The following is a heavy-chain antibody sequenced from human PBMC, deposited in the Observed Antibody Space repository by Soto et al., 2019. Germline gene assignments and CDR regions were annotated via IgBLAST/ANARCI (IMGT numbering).Heavy chain of an antibody. D-gene: IGHD3-10*01. V-gene: IGHV4-31*03. CDR1: GGSITSGGYY. Sequence: PSETLSLTCTVSGGSITSGGYYWSWIRQHPGKGLEWIGYIYYSGNTYYNPSLKSRLIISVDTSKNQFSLKLSSVTAADTAVYYCARDRSYYNGYFDYWGQGTLVTVSS. CDR2: IYYSGNT. CDR3: ARDRSYYNGYFDY. J-gene: IGHJ4*02.